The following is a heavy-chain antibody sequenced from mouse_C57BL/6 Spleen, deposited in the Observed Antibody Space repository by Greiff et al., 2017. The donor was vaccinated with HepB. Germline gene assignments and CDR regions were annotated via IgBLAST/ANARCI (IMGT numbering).Heavy chain of an antibody. V-gene: IGHV2-9-1*01. CDR2: IWTGGGT. J-gene: IGHJ1*03. Sequence: VQLQQSGPGLVAPSQSLSITCTVSGFSFTSYAISWVRQPPGKGLEWLGVIWTGGGTNYNSALKSRLSISKDNSKSQVFLKMNSLQTDDTARYYCARNFYYGSSPYFDVWGTGTTVTVSS. CDR3: ARNFYYGSSPYFDV. D-gene: IGHD1-1*01. CDR1: GFSFTSYA.